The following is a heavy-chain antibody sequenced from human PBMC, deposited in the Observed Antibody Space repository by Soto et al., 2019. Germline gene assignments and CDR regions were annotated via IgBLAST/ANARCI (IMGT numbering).Heavy chain of an antibody. D-gene: IGHD3-10*01. CDR2: ISYDGSNK. CDR3: AKEGGYYGSGSYSVGENYYGMDV. Sequence: QVQLVESGGGVVQPGRSLRLSCAASGFTFSSYGMHWVRQAPGKGLEWVAVISYDGSNKYYADSVKGRFTISRDNSKNTLYLKMNSLRAEDPAVYYCAKEGGYYGSGSYSVGENYYGMDVWGQGTTVTVSS. V-gene: IGHV3-30*18. CDR1: GFTFSSYG. J-gene: IGHJ6*02.